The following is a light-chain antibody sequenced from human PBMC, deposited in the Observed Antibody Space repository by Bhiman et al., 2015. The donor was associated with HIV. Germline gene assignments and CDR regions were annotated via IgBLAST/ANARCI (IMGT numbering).Light chain of an antibody. J-gene: IGLJ1*01. Sequence: QSVLIQPPSASATPGQGVVISCSGSTSNIGSQYVYWFQQLPGTAPKLLIFRDSQRASGVPGRFSASKSGTSASLVISGLRFEDEGDYYCQSYDSSLTFYVFGTGTKVIVL. CDR3: QSYDSSLTFYV. CDR1: TSNIGSQY. V-gene: IGLV1-47*01. CDR2: RDS.